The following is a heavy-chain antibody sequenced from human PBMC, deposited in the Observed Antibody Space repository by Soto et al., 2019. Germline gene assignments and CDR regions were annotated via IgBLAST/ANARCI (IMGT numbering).Heavy chain of an antibody. CDR1: VFTFSSYS. Sequence: VGSLRLSCASSVFTFSSYSMNCVRHSPGKWLEWVSSISSSSSYIYYADSVKGRFTISRDNAKNSLYLQMNSLRAEDTAVYYCARAGCSSTSCYTYYYYGMEVWGQGTTVSVSS. D-gene: IGHD2-2*02. CDR2: ISSSSSYI. V-gene: IGHV3-21*01. J-gene: IGHJ6*01. CDR3: ARAGCSSTSCYTYYYYGMEV.